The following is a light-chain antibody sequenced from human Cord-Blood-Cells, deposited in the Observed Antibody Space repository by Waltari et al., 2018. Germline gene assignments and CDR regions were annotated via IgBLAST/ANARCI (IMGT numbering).Light chain of an antibody. V-gene: IGLV1-44*01. J-gene: IGLJ3*02. Sequence: QSVLTQPPSASGTPGQRVTIPCSGSSSNIGSNTANWYQQLTGTAPKLLIYSNNQRPSGVPDRFSGSKSGTSASLAISGLQSEDEADYYCAAWDDSLNGWVFGGGTKLTVL. CDR3: AAWDDSLNGWV. CDR2: SNN. CDR1: SSNIGSNT.